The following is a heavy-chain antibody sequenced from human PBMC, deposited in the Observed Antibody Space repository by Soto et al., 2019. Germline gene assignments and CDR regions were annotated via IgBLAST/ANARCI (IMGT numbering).Heavy chain of an antibody. D-gene: IGHD6-19*01. J-gene: IGHJ4*02. Sequence: GGSLRLSCAASGFTFSSYAMSWVRQAPGKGLEWVSAISGSGGSTYYADSVKGRFTISRDNSKNTLYLQMNSLRAEDTAVYYCAKDMLEQWLGMEGFDYWGQGTLVTVSS. CDR3: AKDMLEQWLGMEGFDY. CDR1: GFTFSSYA. V-gene: IGHV3-23*01. CDR2: ISGSGGST.